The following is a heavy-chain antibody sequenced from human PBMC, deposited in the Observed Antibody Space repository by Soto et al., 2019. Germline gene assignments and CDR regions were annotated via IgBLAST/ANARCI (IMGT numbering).Heavy chain of an antibody. J-gene: IGHJ4*02. CDR2: IIPIFGTA. CDR1: GGTFSSYA. Sequence: QVQLVQSGAEVKKPGSSVKVSCKASGGTFSSYAISWVRQAPGQRLEWMGGIIPIFGTANYAQKFQGRVTITADESTSTAYMELSSLRSEDTAVYYCARGGDCSSTSCSSPFDYWGQGTLVTVSS. D-gene: IGHD2-2*01. CDR3: ARGGDCSSTSCSSPFDY. V-gene: IGHV1-69*01.